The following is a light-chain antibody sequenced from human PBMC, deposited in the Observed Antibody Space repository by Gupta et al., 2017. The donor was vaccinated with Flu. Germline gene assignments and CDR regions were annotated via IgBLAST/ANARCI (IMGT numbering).Light chain of an antibody. CDR1: QSLVYTDGSTF. J-gene: IGKJ1*01. CDR3: MQGAHWPWA. CDR2: LVS. Sequence: ISCRSSQSLVYTDGSTFLHWFQQRPGQSPRRLIYLVSHRDSGVPDRFSGSGSGTDFTLKISRVEAEDVGIYFCMQGAHWPWAFGQGTKVEIK. V-gene: IGKV2-30*01.